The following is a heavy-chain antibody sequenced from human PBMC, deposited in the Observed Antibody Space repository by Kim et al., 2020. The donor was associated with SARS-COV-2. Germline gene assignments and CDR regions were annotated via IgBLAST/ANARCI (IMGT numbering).Heavy chain of an antibody. CDR2: INTNTGNP. D-gene: IGHD3-22*01. CDR1: GYTFTSYA. CDR3: ARGVDYYDSSGYYYDVHENFDY. Sequence: ASVKVSCKASGYTFTSYAMNWVRQAPGQGLEWMGWINTNTGNPTYAQGFTGRFVFSLDTSVSTAYLQISSLKAEDTAVYYCARGVDYYDSSGYYYDVHENFDYWGQGTLVTVSS. V-gene: IGHV7-4-1*02. J-gene: IGHJ4*02.